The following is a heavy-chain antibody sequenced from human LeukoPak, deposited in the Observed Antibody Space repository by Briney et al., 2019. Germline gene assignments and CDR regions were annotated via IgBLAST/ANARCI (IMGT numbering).Heavy chain of an antibody. V-gene: IGHV3-7*01. CDR1: GFIFTNYW. CDR2: VKEDGTTK. D-gene: IGHD2-15*01. CDR3: VSQEVVPH. Sequence: PGGSLRLPCAASGFIFTNYWMSWVRQAPGKGLEWVANVKEDGTTKQYVDSVKGRFTISRDNAKNSLYLQMDSLRAEDTAVYYCVSQEVVPHWGQGTLVSVSS. J-gene: IGHJ4*02.